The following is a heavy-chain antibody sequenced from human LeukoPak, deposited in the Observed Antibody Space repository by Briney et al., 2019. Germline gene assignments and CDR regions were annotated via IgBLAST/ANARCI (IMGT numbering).Heavy chain of an antibody. Sequence: GGSLRLSCAASGFTFSSNYMSWVRQAPGKGLEWVSVIYSGGSTYYSDSVTGSFTISRDNSKNTLYLQMNSLRAEDTAVYYCAREGRANYSDSSGYYGYWGPGTLVTASS. J-gene: IGHJ4*01. CDR2: IYSGGST. D-gene: IGHD3-22*01. CDR3: AREGRANYSDSSGYYGY. CDR1: GFTFSSNY. V-gene: IGHV3-66*01.